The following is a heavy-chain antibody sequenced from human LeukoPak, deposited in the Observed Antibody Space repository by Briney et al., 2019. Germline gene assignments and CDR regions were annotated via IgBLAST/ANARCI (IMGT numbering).Heavy chain of an antibody. D-gene: IGHD3-22*01. CDR1: GFNFDDYY. V-gene: IGHV3-11*04. Sequence: NPGGSLRFSCVGSGFNFDDYYMSWIRQAPGKGLEWVSYISSSSGAFYYSDSVKGRFTISRDNAKNSLYLQMNSLKVEDSAVYYCARAGISGYCYPNEYFNHWGPGTHVAVSS. CDR3: ARAGISGYCYPNEYFNH. CDR2: ISSSSGAF. J-gene: IGHJ1*01.